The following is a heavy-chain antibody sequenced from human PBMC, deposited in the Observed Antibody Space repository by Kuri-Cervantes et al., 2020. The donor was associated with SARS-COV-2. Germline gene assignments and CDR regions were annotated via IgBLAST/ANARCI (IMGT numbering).Heavy chain of an antibody. CDR3: ARDASYSGTYGNFQH. D-gene: IGHD1-26*01. Sequence: GGSRRLSCAASGFTFSNYAMHWARQAPGKGLEWVALISFDGNNIYYADSVKGRFTISSDKSKNTLYLQMNSLRAEDTAVYFCARDASYSGTYGNFQHWGQGTLVTVSS. V-gene: IGHV3-30*01. CDR2: ISFDGNNI. CDR1: GFTFSNYA. J-gene: IGHJ1*01.